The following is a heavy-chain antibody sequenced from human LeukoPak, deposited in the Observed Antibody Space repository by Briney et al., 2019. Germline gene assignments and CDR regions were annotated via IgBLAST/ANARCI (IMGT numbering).Heavy chain of an antibody. V-gene: IGHV3-53*01. Sequence: GGSLRLSCAASGFTVSSNYISWVRQAPGKGLEWVSVIYSGGSTYYADSVKGRFTISRDNSKNTLYLQMNSLRAEDTAVYYCARDFRDGYTFSSDYWGQGTLVTVSS. J-gene: IGHJ4*02. D-gene: IGHD5-24*01. CDR1: GFTVSSNY. CDR2: IYSGGST. CDR3: ARDFRDGYTFSSDY.